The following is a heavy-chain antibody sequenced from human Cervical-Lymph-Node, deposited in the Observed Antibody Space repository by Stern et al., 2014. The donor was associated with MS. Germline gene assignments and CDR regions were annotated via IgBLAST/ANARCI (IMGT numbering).Heavy chain of an antibody. CDR3: ARDYGDYAFDY. D-gene: IGHD4-17*01. Sequence: EVQLVESGAEVKKPGESLKIYCKGSGYSFTANWIAWVRQMPGKGLEWMGIIYPGDSDTRYSPSVQGQFTISADKSISTAYLQWSSLKASDTAMYYCARDYGDYAFDYWGQGTLVTVSS. CDR1: GYSFTANW. J-gene: IGHJ4*02. CDR2: IYPGDSDT. V-gene: IGHV5-51*01.